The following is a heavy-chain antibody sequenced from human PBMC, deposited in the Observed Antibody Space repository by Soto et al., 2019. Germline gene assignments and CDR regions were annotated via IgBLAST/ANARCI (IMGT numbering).Heavy chain of an antibody. V-gene: IGHV1-69*01. J-gene: IGHJ4*02. CDR2: IIPLFGKA. CDR1: GGTFSRNA. Sequence: QVQLVQSGAEAKKPGSSVKVSCKASGGTFSRNAISWVRQAPGQGLEWMGGIIPLFGKANYAQKFQGRVTITADESTSTAYMELSSLRSEDTAVYYCARDGTLYDSSGYYYLYWGQGTLVTVSS. D-gene: IGHD3-22*01. CDR3: ARDGTLYDSSGYYYLY.